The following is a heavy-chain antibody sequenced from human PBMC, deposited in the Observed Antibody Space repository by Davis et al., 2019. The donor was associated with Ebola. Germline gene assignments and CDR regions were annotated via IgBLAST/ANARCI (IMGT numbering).Heavy chain of an antibody. CDR2: ISDSGDKT. CDR1: GFTFGSYA. CDR3: AKCIAYTNIWVRGAFDI. V-gene: IGHV3-23*01. J-gene: IGHJ3*02. Sequence: PGGSLRLSCAASGFTFGSYAMSWVRQAPGKGLEWVSVISDSGDKTIYADAVKGRFTISRDNSKNTLFLQMNSLNTEDTAFYYCAKCIAYTNIWVRGAFDIWGRGTMVTISS. D-gene: IGHD2-2*02.